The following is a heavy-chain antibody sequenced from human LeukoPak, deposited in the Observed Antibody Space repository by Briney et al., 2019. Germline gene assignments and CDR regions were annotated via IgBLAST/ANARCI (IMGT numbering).Heavy chain of an antibody. Sequence: GGSLRLSCAASGFTFSSYALHWVRQAPGKGLEWVAVISSSGTYKYYADSVKGRFTICRDNSKNTLYLQMNSLRAEDTAVYYCARDRSYCSGGSCYSRDYYYYGMDVWGQGTTVTVSS. J-gene: IGHJ6*02. V-gene: IGHV3-30*04. CDR2: ISSSGTYK. CDR3: ARDRSYCSGGSCYSRDYYYYGMDV. D-gene: IGHD2-15*01. CDR1: GFTFSSYA.